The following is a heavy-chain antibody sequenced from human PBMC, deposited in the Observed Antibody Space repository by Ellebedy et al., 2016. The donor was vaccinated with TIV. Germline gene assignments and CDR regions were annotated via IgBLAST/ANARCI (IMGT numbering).Heavy chain of an antibody. Sequence: GESLKISCEASGFIFTSYAMSWVRQAPGKGLEWVSGISGNCGRTNYADSVKGRFIVSRDNRKNTLYLQMSSLRAEDTAVYYCARNRGYDTSGYYPHYWGQGTLVTVSS. CDR2: ISGNCGRT. D-gene: IGHD3-22*01. CDR1: GFIFTSYA. CDR3: ARNRGYDTSGYYPHY. J-gene: IGHJ4*02. V-gene: IGHV3-23*01.